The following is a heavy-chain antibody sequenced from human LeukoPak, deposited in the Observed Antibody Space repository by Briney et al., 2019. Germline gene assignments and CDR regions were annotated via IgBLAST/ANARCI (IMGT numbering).Heavy chain of an antibody. J-gene: IGHJ6*03. Sequence: GGSLRLSCAASGFTFSSYAMHWVRQAPGKGLEWVSSISSSSSYIYYADSVKGRFTISRDNAKNSLYLQMNSLRAEDTAVYYCAREAVAENYYYYMDVWGKGTTVTVSS. D-gene: IGHD6-19*01. CDR2: ISSSSSYI. CDR1: GFTFSSYA. V-gene: IGHV3-21*01. CDR3: AREAVAENYYYYMDV.